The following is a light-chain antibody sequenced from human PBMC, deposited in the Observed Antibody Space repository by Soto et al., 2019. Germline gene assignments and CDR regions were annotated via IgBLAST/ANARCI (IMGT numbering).Light chain of an antibody. J-gene: IGLJ1*01. V-gene: IGLV1-44*01. CDR1: TSNIGSNT. CDR3: AAWDDSLSGYD. CDR2: SNN. Sequence: QSVLTQPPSASGTPGQRVTISCSGSTSNIGSNTVNWYQQLPGTAPKLLIYSNNQRPSGVPDRFSGSKSGTSASLAISGLQYEDEADYYCAAWDDSLSGYDYATGTKGTV.